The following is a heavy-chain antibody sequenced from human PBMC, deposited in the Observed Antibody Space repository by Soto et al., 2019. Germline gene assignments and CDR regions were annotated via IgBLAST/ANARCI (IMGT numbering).Heavy chain of an antibody. D-gene: IGHD6-13*01. Sequence: EVQLVQSGAEVKKPGESLKISCKASGYSFTSYWIGWVRQMPGIGLEWMGIIQPGDSKTRYSPSFQGHVTISADKSINTAYLQWSSLKASDTAMYFCARIGAAATGYAYWGQGTQVTVSS. CDR2: IQPGDSKT. J-gene: IGHJ4*02. CDR3: ARIGAAATGYAY. V-gene: IGHV5-51*01. CDR1: GYSFTSYW.